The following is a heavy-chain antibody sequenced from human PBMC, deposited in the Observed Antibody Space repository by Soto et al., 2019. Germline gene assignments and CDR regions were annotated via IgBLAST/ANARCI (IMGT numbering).Heavy chain of an antibody. CDR1: GYTFTSYA. CDR3: ARVGYCSGGSCG. Sequence: QVQLVQSGAEVKKPGASVKVSCKASGYTFTSYAMHWVRQAPGQRLEWMGWINAGNGNTKYSQKFQGRVTITRNTSASTAYMELSSLRSEDTAVYYCARVGYCSGGSCGWGQGTLVTVSS. CDR2: INAGNGNT. D-gene: IGHD2-15*01. J-gene: IGHJ4*02. V-gene: IGHV1-3*01.